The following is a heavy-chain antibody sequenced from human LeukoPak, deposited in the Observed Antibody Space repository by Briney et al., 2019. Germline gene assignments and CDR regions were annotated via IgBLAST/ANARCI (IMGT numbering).Heavy chain of an antibody. J-gene: IGHJ4*02. Sequence: GGSLRLSCAASGFTFSSYSMNWVRQAPGKGLEWVSYISSSSSTIYYADSVKGRFTISRDNAKNSLYLQMDSLRAEDTAVYYCARDHLAVAGTGCYDYWGQGTLVTVSS. V-gene: IGHV3-48*01. CDR1: GFTFSSYS. CDR2: ISSSSSTI. CDR3: ARDHLAVAGTGCYDY. D-gene: IGHD6-19*01.